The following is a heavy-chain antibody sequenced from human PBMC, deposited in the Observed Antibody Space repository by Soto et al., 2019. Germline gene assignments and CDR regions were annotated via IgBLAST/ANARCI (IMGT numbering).Heavy chain of an antibody. Sequence: QVQLVESGGGLVKPGGSLRLSCAASGFTFSDYYMSWIRQAPGKGLEWVSYISSSSSYTNYADSVKGRFIISRDNAKNSLYLQMNSLRAEATAVYYCARALVTYYYDSSGWYFDLWGRGTLVTVSS. CDR2: ISSSSSYT. J-gene: IGHJ2*01. D-gene: IGHD3-22*01. V-gene: IGHV3-11*05. CDR3: ARALVTYYYDSSGWYFDL. CDR1: GFTFSDYY.